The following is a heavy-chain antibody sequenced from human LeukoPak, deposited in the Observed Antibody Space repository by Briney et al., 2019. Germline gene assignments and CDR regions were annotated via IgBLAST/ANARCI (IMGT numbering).Heavy chain of an antibody. V-gene: IGHV4-59*08. Sequence: SETLSLTCAVYGGSFSGYYWSWIRQPPGKGLEWIGYIYYSGSTNYNPSLKSRVTISVDTSKNQFSLKLSSVTAADTAVYYCARHLGGYSYGYRLFDYWGQGTLVTVSS. J-gene: IGHJ4*02. CDR1: GGSFSGYY. D-gene: IGHD5-18*01. CDR3: ARHLGGYSYGYRLFDY. CDR2: IYYSGST.